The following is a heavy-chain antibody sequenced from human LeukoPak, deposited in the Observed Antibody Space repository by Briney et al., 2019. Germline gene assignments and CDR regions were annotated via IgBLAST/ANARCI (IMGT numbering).Heavy chain of an antibody. V-gene: IGHV3-49*04. CDR3: TRDLVAAQYSRSGPRDSDF. CDR2: IRSKVYGGTT. J-gene: IGHJ4*02. D-gene: IGHD6-6*01. CDR1: GFTFGDYA. Sequence: LLGGSLRLSCTGSGFTFGDYALGWVRQAPGKGLEWVGFIRSKVYGGTTEYAASVKDRFSISRDDSKSIVILQMNSLKTEDTAVYYCTRDLVAAQYSRSGPRDSDFWGQGTLVTVSS.